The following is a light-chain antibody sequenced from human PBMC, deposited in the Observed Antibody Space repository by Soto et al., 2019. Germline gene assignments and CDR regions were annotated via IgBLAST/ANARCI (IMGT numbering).Light chain of an antibody. CDR2: AAS. Sequence: DIQMTQSPCSLSASVGYGVTITCRASQSISSYVSWYQQKPGKAPKLLIYAASRLESGVPSRFSGSRSGTDFTLTISSLQPEDFATYYCQQSYSRMTFGQGTKVDIK. CDR3: QQSYSRMT. J-gene: IGKJ1*01. V-gene: IGKV1-39*01. CDR1: QSISSY.